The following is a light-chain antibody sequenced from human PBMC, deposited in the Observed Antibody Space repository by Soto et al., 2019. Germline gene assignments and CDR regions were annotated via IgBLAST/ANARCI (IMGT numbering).Light chain of an antibody. Sequence: DSQMTQSRSTLSGSVGFRVTISCRASQTISSWLAWYQQKKGKAPKLMIYKASTLKSGVPSRFSGSGYGTEFNLTISSLQPDDFATYYCQHYNSYSEAFGQGTKVDIK. CDR3: QHYNSYSEA. J-gene: IGKJ1*01. CDR1: QTISSW. CDR2: KAS. V-gene: IGKV1-5*03.